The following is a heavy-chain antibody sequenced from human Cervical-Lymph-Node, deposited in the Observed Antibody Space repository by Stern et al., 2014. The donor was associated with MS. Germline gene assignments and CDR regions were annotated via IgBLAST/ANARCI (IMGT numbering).Heavy chain of an antibody. J-gene: IGHJ4*02. V-gene: IGHV5-51*01. CDR2: IYPGVSAT. D-gene: IGHD1-14*01. CDR3: ARQTTAWASDV. CDR1: GFTFSIYC. Sequence: QLVQSGAELIRPGASLKVSCKGSGFTFSIYCIAWVRQMPGQGLEWMGIIYPGVSATSYGPSFPGQVTLSADKSPSTAYLEPSSLNASDTAMYFCARQTTAWASDVWGQGTLVTVSS.